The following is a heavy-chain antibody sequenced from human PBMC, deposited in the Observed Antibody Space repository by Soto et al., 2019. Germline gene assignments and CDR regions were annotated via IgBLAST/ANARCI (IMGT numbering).Heavy chain of an antibody. V-gene: IGHV1-46*01. CDR3: ARGPQIIYDFWSGYYRGAFDI. D-gene: IGHD3-3*01. CDR2: INPSGDST. J-gene: IGHJ3*02. CDR1: GYTFTIYY. Sequence: GASVKVSCKASGYTFTIYYIYWVRQAPRQGLEWMGIINPSGDSTSYAQKFQGRLTMTRDTSTTTVYMELSSLRSEDTAVYYCARGPQIIYDFWSGYYRGAFDIWGQGTMVTVSS.